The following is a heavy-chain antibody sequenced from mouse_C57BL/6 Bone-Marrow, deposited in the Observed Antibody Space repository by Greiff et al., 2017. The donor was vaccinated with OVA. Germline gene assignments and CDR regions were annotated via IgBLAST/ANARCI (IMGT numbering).Heavy chain of an antibody. CDR1: GFTFSDYG. J-gene: IGHJ4*01. V-gene: IGHV5-17*01. CDR3: ATYGRYAMDY. D-gene: IGHD1-1*01. Sequence: EVNVVESGGGLVKPGGSLKLSCAASGFTFSDYGMHWVRQAPEKGLEWVAYISSGSSTIYYADTVKGRFTISRDNAKNTLFLQMTSLRSEDTAMYYCATYGRYAMDYWGQGTSVTVSS. CDR2: ISSGSSTI.